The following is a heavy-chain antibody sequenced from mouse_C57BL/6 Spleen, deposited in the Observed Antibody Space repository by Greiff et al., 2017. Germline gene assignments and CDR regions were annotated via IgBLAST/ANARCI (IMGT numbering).Heavy chain of an antibody. Sequence: QVQLQQPGAELVRPGSSVKLSCKASGYTFTSYWMHWVKQRPIQGLEWIGNIDPSDSETHYNQKFKDKATLTVDKSSSTAYMQRSSLTSEDSAVYYCARGYDYDGYYFDYWGQGTTLTVSS. D-gene: IGHD2-4*01. V-gene: IGHV1-52*01. CDR2: IDPSDSET. CDR3: ARGYDYDGYYFDY. J-gene: IGHJ2*01. CDR1: GYTFTSYW.